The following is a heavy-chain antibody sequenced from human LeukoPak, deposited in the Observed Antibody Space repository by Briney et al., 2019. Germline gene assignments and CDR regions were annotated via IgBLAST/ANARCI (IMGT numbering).Heavy chain of an antibody. CDR1: AFTFNTFDNFA. CDR2: ISESGAST. D-gene: IGHD3-22*01. V-gene: IGHV3-23*01. Sequence: GGSLRLSCSVSAFTFNTFDNFAMNWVRQAPGKGLEWVAAISESGASTYYAASVKGRFTISRDNSKNTLYLQMNSLIAEDTAVYYCAKDTGYYYDSSDFDYWGQGTLVTVSS. CDR3: AKDTGYYYDSSDFDY. J-gene: IGHJ4*02.